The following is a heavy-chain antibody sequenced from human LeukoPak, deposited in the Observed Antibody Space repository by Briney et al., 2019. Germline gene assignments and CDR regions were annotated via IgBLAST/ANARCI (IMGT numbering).Heavy chain of an antibody. CDR1: GYTFTGYY. CDR2: INPNSGGT. Sequence: ASVKVSCKASGYTFTGYYIHCVRQAPGQGLEWMGWINPNSGGTNYAQKFQGRVTMTRDTSISTAYMELSRLRSDDSAVYYCARGIVGATTGDWGQGTLVTVSS. V-gene: IGHV1-2*02. D-gene: IGHD1-26*01. CDR3: ARGIVGATTGD. J-gene: IGHJ4*02.